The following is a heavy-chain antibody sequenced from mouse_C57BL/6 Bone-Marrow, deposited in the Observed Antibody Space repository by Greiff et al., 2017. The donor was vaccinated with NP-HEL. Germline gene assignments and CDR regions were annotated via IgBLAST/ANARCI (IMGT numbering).Heavy chain of an antibody. CDR1: GYTFTSYW. CDR3: ARWGDYDGAKAYYFDY. Sequence: QVQLQQPGAELVKPGASVKLSCKASGYTFTSYWMQWVKQRPGQGLEWIGEIDPSDSYTNYNQKFKGKATLTVDTSSSTAYMQLSSLTSEDSAVYYCARWGDYDGAKAYYFDYWGQGTTLTVSS. J-gene: IGHJ2*01. D-gene: IGHD2-4*01. CDR2: IDPSDSYT. V-gene: IGHV1-50*01.